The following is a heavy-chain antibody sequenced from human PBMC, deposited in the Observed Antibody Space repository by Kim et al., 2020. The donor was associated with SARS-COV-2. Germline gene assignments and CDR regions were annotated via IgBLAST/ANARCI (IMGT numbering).Heavy chain of an antibody. CDR3: ARGHIAAAGYYGMDV. V-gene: IGHV4-34*01. D-gene: IGHD6-13*01. J-gene: IGHJ6*02. Sequence: PSLKSRVTLSVDTSKNQFSLQLSSVTAADTAVYYCARGHIAAAGYYGMDVWGQGTTVTVSS.